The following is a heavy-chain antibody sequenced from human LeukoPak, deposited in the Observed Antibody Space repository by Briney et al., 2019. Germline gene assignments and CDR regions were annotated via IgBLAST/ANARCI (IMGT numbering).Heavy chain of an antibody. CDR3: ARVTYYYGSGSYSA. V-gene: IGHV3-13*01. Sequence: GRSLRLSCAASGFTFSSYDMHWVRQATGKGLEWVSAIGTAGDTYYPGSVKGRFTISRENAKNSLYLQMNSLRAGDTAVYYCARVTYYYGSGSYSAWGQGTLVTVSS. CDR2: IGTAGDT. CDR1: GFTFSSYD. J-gene: IGHJ4*02. D-gene: IGHD3-10*01.